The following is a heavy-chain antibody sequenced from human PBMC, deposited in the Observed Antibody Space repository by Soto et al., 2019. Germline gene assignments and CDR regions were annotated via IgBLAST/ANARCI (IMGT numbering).Heavy chain of an antibody. CDR1: GFTFSSYA. Sequence: EVQLVESGGGLVQPGGSLRLSCAASGFTFSSYAMHWVRQAPGKGLEYVSAISSNGGSTYYANSVKGRFTISRDNSKNTMYLQMGRLRAEDMAVYYCARGGRHDYGEGWRYSYYYMGVWGKGTTVTVSS. CDR3: ARGGRHDYGEGWRYSYYYMGV. J-gene: IGHJ6*03. V-gene: IGHV3-64*01. D-gene: IGHD4-17*01. CDR2: ISSNGGST.